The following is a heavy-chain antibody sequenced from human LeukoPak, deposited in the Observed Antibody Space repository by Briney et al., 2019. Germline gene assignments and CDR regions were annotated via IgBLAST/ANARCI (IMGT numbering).Heavy chain of an antibody. CDR2: ISGSGGST. CDR3: AKPNYYDSSGYYSGAFDI. V-gene: IGHV3-23*01. J-gene: IGHJ3*02. Sequence: PGGSLRLSCAASGFTFSSYAMSWVRQAPGKGLEWVSAISGSGGSTYYADSVKGRFTISRDNSKNTLYLQMNSLRAEDTAVYYCAKPNYYDSSGYYSGAFDIWGQGTMVTVSS. D-gene: IGHD3-22*01. CDR1: GFTFSSYA.